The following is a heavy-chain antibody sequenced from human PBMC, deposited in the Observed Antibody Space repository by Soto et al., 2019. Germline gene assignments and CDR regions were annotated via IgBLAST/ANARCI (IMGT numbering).Heavy chain of an antibody. D-gene: IGHD2-2*01. V-gene: IGHV3-23*01. CDR3: ANFYCSTTSCPGWFDP. J-gene: IGHJ5*02. CDR2: ISGSGAST. CDR1: GFTFSSYA. Sequence: EVQLLESGGGLVQPGGSLRLSCAVSGFTFSSYAMTWVRQAPGKGLEWVSSISGSGASTYYADSVQGRFTISGANSKNTLYLQMNSLRAEDTAIYYWANFYCSTTSCPGWFDPWGQGTLVTVSS.